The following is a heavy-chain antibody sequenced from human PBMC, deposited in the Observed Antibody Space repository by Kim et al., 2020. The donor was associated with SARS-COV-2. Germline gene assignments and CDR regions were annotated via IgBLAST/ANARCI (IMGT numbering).Heavy chain of an antibody. D-gene: IGHD3-9*01. V-gene: IGHV3-15*01. CDR3: TTGPFPPSMYDILTGSFYYGMEV. J-gene: IGHJ6*02. Sequence: GGSLRLSCAASGFSFSDTWMSWVRQAPGKGLEWVGRIKSITDGGAREYAAFVKGGFTISRDDSKNTLYLQMNSLRTEDTAVYYCTTGPFPPSMYDILTGSFYYGMEVWGQGTTVTVSS. CDR1: GFSFSDTW. CDR2: IKSITDGGAR.